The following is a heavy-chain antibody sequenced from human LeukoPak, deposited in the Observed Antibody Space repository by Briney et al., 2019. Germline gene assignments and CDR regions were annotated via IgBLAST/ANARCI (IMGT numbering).Heavy chain of an antibody. CDR1: GFTFTSYG. D-gene: IGHD2-15*01. CDR3: ARDRDYSRWYFDL. V-gene: IGHV1-18*01. J-gene: IGHJ2*01. CDR2: ISAYNGNT. Sequence: ASVKVFCKASGFTFTSYGVSWVRQAPGQGLEWMGWISAYNGNTNYAQKLQGRVTMTTDTSTSTAYMELRSLRSDDTAVYYCARDRDYSRWYFDLWGRGTLVTVSS.